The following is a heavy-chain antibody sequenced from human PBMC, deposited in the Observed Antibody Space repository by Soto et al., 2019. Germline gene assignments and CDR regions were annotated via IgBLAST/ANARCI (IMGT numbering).Heavy chain of an antibody. CDR1: GFTFSSYE. CDR3: ASSDSSGYYKDY. CDR2: ISSSGSTI. V-gene: IGHV3-48*03. D-gene: IGHD3-22*01. Sequence: GGSLRLSCAASGFTFSSYEMNWVRQAPGKGLEWVSYISSSGSTIYYADSVKGRFTISRDNAKNSLYLQMNSLRAEDTAVYYCASSDSSGYYKDYWGQGTLVTVSS. J-gene: IGHJ4*02.